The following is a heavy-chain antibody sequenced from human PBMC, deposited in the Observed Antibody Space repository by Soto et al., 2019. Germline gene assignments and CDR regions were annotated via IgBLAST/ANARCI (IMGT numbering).Heavy chain of an antibody. CDR1: GFTFSSYE. V-gene: IGHV3-48*03. CDR3: ATENLAYYYDSSGPGGFDY. Sequence: GGSLRLSCAASGFTFSSYEMNWVRQAPGKGLEWVSYISSSGSTIYYADSVKGRFTISRDNAKNSLYLQMNSLRAEDTAVYYCATENLAYYYDSSGPGGFDYWGQGTLVTVSS. J-gene: IGHJ4*02. CDR2: ISSSGSTI. D-gene: IGHD3-22*01.